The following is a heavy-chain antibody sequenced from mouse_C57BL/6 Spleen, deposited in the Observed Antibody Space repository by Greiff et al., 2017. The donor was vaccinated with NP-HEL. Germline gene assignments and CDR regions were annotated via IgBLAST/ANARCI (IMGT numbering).Heavy chain of an antibody. D-gene: IGHD1-1*01. CDR3: AILYGSNDY. Sequence: QVQLKQPGAELVRPGSSVKLSCKASGYTFTSYWMDWVKQRPGQGLEWIGNIYPSDSETHYNQKFKDKATLTVDKSSSTAYMQLSSLTSEDSAVYYCAILYGSNDYWGQGTTLTVSS. J-gene: IGHJ2*01. V-gene: IGHV1-61*01. CDR1: GYTFTSYW. CDR2: IYPSDSET.